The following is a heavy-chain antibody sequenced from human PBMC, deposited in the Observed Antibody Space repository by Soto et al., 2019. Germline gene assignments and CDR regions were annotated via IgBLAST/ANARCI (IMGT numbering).Heavy chain of an antibody. V-gene: IGHV4-30-2*01. J-gene: IGHJ6*02. CDR2: IYHSGST. CDR1: GGSISSGGYS. D-gene: IGHD4-17*01. CDR3: ARGDYGDYGNYYYGMDV. Sequence: QLQLQESGSGLVKPSQTLSLTCAVSGGSISSGGYSWSWIRQPPGKGLEWIGYIYHSGSTYYNPSLKSRVTISVDRSKNQFSLKLSSVTAADTAVYYCARGDYGDYGNYYYGMDVWGQGTTVTVSS.